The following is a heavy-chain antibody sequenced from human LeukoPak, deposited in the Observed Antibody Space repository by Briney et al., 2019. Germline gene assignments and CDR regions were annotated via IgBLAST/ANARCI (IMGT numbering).Heavy chain of an antibody. CDR3: ARGRYGWLPFDY. J-gene: IGHJ4*02. CDR2: IYYSGST. D-gene: IGHD3-16*01. V-gene: IGHV4-61*01. CDR1: GGSISSGSYY. Sequence: SETLSLTCTVSGGSISSGSYYWSWIRQPPGKGLEWIGYIYYSGSTNYNPSLKSRVTISVDTSKNQFTLKLSSVTAADTAVYYCARGRYGWLPFDYWGQGTLVTVSS.